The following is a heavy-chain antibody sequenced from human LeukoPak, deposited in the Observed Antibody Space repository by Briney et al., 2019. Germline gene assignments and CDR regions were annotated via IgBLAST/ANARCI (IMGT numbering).Heavy chain of an antibody. Sequence: ASVKVSCKASGYTFTGYYMHWVRQAPGQGLEWMGWINPNSGGTNYAQKFQGRVTMTRDTSISTAYMDTSSLRSDDTAVYYCARNLWFGESSDAFDMWGQGTMVTVSS. CDR2: INPNSGGT. CDR1: GYTFTGYY. CDR3: ARNLWFGESSDAFDM. J-gene: IGHJ3*02. V-gene: IGHV1-2*02. D-gene: IGHD3-10*01.